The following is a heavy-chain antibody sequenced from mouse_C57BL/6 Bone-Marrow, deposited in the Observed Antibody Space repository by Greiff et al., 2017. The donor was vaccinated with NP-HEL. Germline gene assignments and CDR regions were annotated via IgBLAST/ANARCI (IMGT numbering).Heavy chain of an antibody. CDR1: GYTFTSYG. CDR2: IYPRSGNT. V-gene: IGHV1-81*01. J-gene: IGHJ1*03. D-gene: IGHD1-1*01. CDR3: ARGYYGSSFSYWYFDV. Sequence: VQGVESGAELARPGASVKLSCKASGYTFTSYGISWVKQRTGQGLEWIGEIYPRSGNTYYNEKFKGKATLTADKSSSTAYMELRSLTSEDSAVYFCARGYYGSSFSYWYFDVWGTGTTVTVSS.